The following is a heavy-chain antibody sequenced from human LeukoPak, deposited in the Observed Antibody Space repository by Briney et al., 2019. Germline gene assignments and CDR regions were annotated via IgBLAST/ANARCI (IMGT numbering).Heavy chain of an antibody. V-gene: IGHV3-66*01. CDR3: ARETVPRGFDY. D-gene: IGHD4-11*01. Sequence: GGSLRLSCAASGFTVSSNYMSWVRQAPGKGLEWVSVIYSGGSTYYADSVKGRFTISRDNSKNTLFLQMNSLRAEDTAVYYCARETVPRGFDYWGQGTLVTVSS. J-gene: IGHJ4*02. CDR1: GFTVSSNY. CDR2: IYSGGST.